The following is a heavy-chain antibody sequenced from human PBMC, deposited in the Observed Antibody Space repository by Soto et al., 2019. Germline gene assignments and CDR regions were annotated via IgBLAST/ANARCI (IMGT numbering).Heavy chain of an antibody. Sequence: EVQMVESGGGLVQPGGSLRLSCAASGFTVGLNFMTWVRQAPGKGLEWVSVINGGGTTYYADSVKGRFSISRHDSKNTLYLQMNNLRVEDTAVYYCARDNYYYGMDVWGQGTTVTVSS. V-gene: IGHV3-66*01. CDR2: INGGGTT. CDR1: GFTVGLNF. CDR3: ARDNYYYGMDV. J-gene: IGHJ6*02.